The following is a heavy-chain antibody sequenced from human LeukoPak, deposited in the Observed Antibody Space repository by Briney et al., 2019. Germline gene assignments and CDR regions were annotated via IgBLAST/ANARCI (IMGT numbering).Heavy chain of an antibody. D-gene: IGHD6-13*01. CDR2: ISTSDTTI. V-gene: IGHV3-48*03. CDR1: GFTFSSYK. J-gene: IGHJ4*02. CDR3: ARAPQLVPDY. Sequence: PGGSLRLSCAASGFTFSSYKMNWVRQAPGKGLEWVSYISTSDTTIHYADSVKGRFTISRDKSKNTLYLQMNSLRAEDTAVYYCARAPQLVPDYWGQGTLVTVSS.